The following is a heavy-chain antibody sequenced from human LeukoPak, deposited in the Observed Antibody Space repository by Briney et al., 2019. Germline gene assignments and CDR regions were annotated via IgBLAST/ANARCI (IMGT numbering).Heavy chain of an antibody. D-gene: IGHD6-19*01. V-gene: IGHV4-39*07. Sequence: SETLSLTCTVSGGSISSSSYYWGWIRQPPGKGLEWIGSIYYSGSTYYNPSLKSRFTISVDTSKNQVSLKLSSVTAADTAVYYCAREGYSSGPFDYWGQGTLVTVSS. CDR1: GGSISSSSYY. J-gene: IGHJ4*02. CDR2: IYYSGST. CDR3: AREGYSSGPFDY.